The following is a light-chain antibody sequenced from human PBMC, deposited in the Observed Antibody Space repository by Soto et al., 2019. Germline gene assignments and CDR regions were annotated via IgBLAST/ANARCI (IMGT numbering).Light chain of an antibody. CDR1: QTISSW. V-gene: IGKV1-5*03. CDR2: KAS. CDR3: QHYNSYSEA. J-gene: IGKJ1*01. Sequence: DIQRNQSHSSLSGSVGDRVTITGRASQTISSWLAWYQQKPGKAPKLLIYKASTLKSGVPSRFSGSGSGTEFTLTISSLQPDDFATYYCQHYNSYSEAFGQGTKVDIK.